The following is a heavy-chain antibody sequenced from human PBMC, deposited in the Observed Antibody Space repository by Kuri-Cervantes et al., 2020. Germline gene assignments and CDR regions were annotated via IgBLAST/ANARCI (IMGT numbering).Heavy chain of an antibody. V-gene: IGHV1-69*13. CDR1: GGTFSSYA. CDR2: IIPIFGTA. J-gene: IGHJ6*02. CDR3: ARLLRPTMVRGVIIRENYYYYGIDV. D-gene: IGHD3-10*01. Sequence: SVKVSCKASGGTFSSYAISWVRQAPGQGLEWMGGIIPIFGTANYAQKFQGRVTITADESTSTAYMELSSLRAEDTAVYYCARLLRPTMVRGVIIRENYYYYGIDVCGQGTTVTVSS.